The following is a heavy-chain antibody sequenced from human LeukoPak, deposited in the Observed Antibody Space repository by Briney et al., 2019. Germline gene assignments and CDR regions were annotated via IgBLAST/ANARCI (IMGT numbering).Heavy chain of an antibody. Sequence: KTSETLSLTCAVSGGSISSSNWWSWVRQPPGKGLEWIGDIYHRGSTNYNPSLKSRVTISVDKSKNQFSLKLSSVTAADTAVYYCARDRRGLVWVTRRGAFDIWGQGTMVTVSS. CDR1: GGSISSSNW. CDR2: IYHRGST. D-gene: IGHD2-21*02. J-gene: IGHJ3*02. V-gene: IGHV4-4*02. CDR3: ARDRRGLVWVTRRGAFDI.